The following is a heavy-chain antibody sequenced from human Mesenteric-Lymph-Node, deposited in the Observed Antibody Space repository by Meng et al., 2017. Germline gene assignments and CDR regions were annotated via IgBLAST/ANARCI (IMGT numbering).Heavy chain of an antibody. D-gene: IGHD3-10*01. J-gene: IGHJ3*02. V-gene: IGHV3-9*03. Sequence: LTCAASGFTFADYAMHWVRQAPGKGLEWVSGISWNSGSIGYADSVKGRFTISRDNAKNSLYLQMNSLRAEDMALFYCAKYGSGSTNDAFDIWGQGTMVTVSS. CDR1: GFTFADYA. CDR2: ISWNSGSI. CDR3: AKYGSGSTNDAFDI.